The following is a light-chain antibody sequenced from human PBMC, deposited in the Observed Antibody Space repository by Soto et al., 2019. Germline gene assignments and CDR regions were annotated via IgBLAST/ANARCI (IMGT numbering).Light chain of an antibody. J-gene: IGKJ1*01. Sequence: EIVMTHSPATLSVSPWERATLSSRASHSVSSNLAWYQQKPGQAPRLLIYIASTRATGIPARFSGSGSGTEFTLTISSLQSEDFAVYYCQQYNNWPQTFGQGTKVDIK. V-gene: IGKV3D-15*01. CDR2: IAS. CDR3: QQYNNWPQT. CDR1: HSVSSN.